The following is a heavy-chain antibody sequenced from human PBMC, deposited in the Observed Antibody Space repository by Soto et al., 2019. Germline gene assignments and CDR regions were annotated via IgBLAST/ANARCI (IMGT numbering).Heavy chain of an antibody. CDR1: GFTFSSYA. CDR2: ISGSGGST. Sequence: EVQLLESGGGLVQPGGSLRLSCAASGFTFSSYAMSWVRQAPGKGLEWVSAISGSGGSTYYADSVKGRFTISRDNSKNTLYLQMNSLRAEDTAVYYCAKARGGIVVVPAALFDYWGQGTLVTVSS. D-gene: IGHD2-2*01. J-gene: IGHJ4*02. CDR3: AKARGGIVVVPAALFDY. V-gene: IGHV3-23*01.